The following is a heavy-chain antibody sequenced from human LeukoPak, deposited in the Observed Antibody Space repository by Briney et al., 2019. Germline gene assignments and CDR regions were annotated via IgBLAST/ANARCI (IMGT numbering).Heavy chain of an antibody. CDR3: ARVKGAYSFDY. CDR1: GFTFSNYG. D-gene: IGHD2-21*01. V-gene: IGHV3-30*03. Sequence: PGGSLRLSCAASGFTFSNYGMHWIRQAPGKGLEWVVVISHDGSNNNYADSVKGRFTISRDNAKNSLYLQMNSLRAEDTAVYYCARVKGAYSFDYSGQGTLVTVSS. CDR2: ISHDGSNN. J-gene: IGHJ4*02.